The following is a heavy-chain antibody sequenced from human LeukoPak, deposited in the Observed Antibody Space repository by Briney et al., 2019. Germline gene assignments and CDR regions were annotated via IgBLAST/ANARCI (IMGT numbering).Heavy chain of an antibody. Sequence: ASVKVSCKASGGTFSSYAISWVRQAPGQGLEWMGRIIPILGIANYAQKFQGRVTITADKSTSTAYMELSSLRSEDTAVYYCAKDDQSGSYSNWGQGTLVTVSS. D-gene: IGHD1-26*01. CDR2: IIPILGIA. V-gene: IGHV1-69*04. CDR1: GGTFSSYA. J-gene: IGHJ4*02. CDR3: AKDDQSGSYSN.